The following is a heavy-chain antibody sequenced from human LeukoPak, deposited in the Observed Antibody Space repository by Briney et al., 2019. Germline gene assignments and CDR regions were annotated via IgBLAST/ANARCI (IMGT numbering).Heavy chain of an antibody. D-gene: IGHD4-17*01. CDR2: ISSSNSYI. Sequence: GGSLRLSCVASGFTFSSYSMNWVRQAPGKGLEWVSSISSSNSYIYYADSVKGRFTISRDNAKNSLYLQMNSLRAEDTAVYYCARHDYGDYSLFDYWGQGTLVTVSS. J-gene: IGHJ4*02. CDR3: ARHDYGDYSLFDY. CDR1: GFTFSSYS. V-gene: IGHV3-21*01.